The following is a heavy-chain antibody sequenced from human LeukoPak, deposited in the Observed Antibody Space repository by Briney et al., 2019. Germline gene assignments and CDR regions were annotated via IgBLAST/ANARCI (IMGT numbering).Heavy chain of an antibody. CDR2: IYYSGST. D-gene: IGHD1-26*01. J-gene: IGHJ3*02. V-gene: IGHV4-39*01. Sequence: PSETLSLTCTVSGGSISSSSYYWGWIRQPPGKGLEWIGSIYYSGSTYYNPSLKSRVTISVDTSKNQFSLKLSPVTAADTAVYYCARRDLGGAFDIWGQGTMVTVSS. CDR1: GGSISSSSYY. CDR3: ARRDLGGAFDI.